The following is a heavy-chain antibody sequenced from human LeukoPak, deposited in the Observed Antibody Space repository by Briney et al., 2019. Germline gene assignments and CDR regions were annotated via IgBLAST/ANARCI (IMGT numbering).Heavy chain of an antibody. D-gene: IGHD6-19*01. CDR3: ARLATVPG. CDR1: GYTFTRYY. Sequence: GASVKVSCKASGYTFTRYYLHWVGQAPGQGREWMGWIHPNSGDTNFAQRFQGRVTMTRDTSISTAYMELTSLRSDDTAVYYCARLATVPGWGQGTLVTVSS. CDR2: IHPNSGDT. V-gene: IGHV1-2*02. J-gene: IGHJ1*01.